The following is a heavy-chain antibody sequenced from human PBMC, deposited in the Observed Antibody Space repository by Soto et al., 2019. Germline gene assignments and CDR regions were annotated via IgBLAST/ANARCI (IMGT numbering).Heavy chain of an antibody. CDR3: ATFLNPPYGANRIG. D-gene: IGHD1-26*01. CDR2: FDPEDGET. J-gene: IGHJ4*02. Sequence: ASVKVSCKVSGYTLTELSMHWVRQAPGKGLEWMGGFDPEDGETIYAQKFQGRVTMTEDTSTDTAYMELSSLRSEDTAVYYCATFLNPPYGANRIGWGQGTLVTVSS. V-gene: IGHV1-24*01. CDR1: GYTLTELS.